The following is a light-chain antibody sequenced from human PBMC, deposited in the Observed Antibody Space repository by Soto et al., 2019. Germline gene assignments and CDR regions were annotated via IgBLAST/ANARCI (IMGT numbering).Light chain of an antibody. V-gene: IGKV1-5*03. CDR2: KAS. Sequence: DIPMTQSPSTLSASVGDRVTITCRASQSISSWLAWYQQKPGKAPKLLIYKASSLESGVPSSFSGSGSGTQFTLTMSSLHPDDFATYYCQQYNSYWTFGQGTKVEIK. CDR1: QSISSW. J-gene: IGKJ1*01. CDR3: QQYNSYWT.